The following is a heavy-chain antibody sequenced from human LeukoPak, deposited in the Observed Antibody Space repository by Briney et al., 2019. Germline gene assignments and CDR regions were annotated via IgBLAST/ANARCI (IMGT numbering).Heavy chain of an antibody. V-gene: IGHV3-30-3*01. CDR1: GFTFSSYA. CDR2: ISYDGSNK. J-gene: IGHJ4*02. CDR3: AKAPPAVAGNY. Sequence: SGGSLRLSCAASGFTFSSYAMHWVRQAPGKGLEWVAVISYDGSNKYYADSVKGRFTISRDNSKNTLYLQMNSLRAEDTAVYYCAKAPPAVAGNYWGQGTLVTVSS. D-gene: IGHD6-19*01.